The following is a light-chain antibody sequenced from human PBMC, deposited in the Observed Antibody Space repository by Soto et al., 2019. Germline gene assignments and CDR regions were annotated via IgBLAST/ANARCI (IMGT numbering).Light chain of an antibody. Sequence: DIQMTQSPSTLSAAVGYRVTITCRASQTVSTWLAWYQQKPGKAPNLLIYDASSLESGVPSRFSGDGSGTEFTLTISSLQPDDFATYYCQHYNSCSEAFGQGTKVDIK. CDR3: QHYNSCSEA. CDR2: DAS. J-gene: IGKJ1*01. CDR1: QTVSTW. V-gene: IGKV1-5*01.